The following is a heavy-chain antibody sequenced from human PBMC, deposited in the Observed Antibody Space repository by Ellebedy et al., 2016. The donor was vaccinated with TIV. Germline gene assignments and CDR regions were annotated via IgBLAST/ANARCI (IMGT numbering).Heavy chain of an antibody. CDR2: INPAGSQQ. Sequence: GESLKISCVASGFSFSSSWMSWVRQPPGKGLEWVANINPAGSQQLYVDSVKGRFTISRVNAKSSLYLQMNSLRVEDTAVYYCLGGGGSWDYWGQGTLVTVSS. J-gene: IGHJ4*02. CDR1: GFSFSSSW. V-gene: IGHV3-7*01. D-gene: IGHD2-15*01. CDR3: LGGGGSWDY.